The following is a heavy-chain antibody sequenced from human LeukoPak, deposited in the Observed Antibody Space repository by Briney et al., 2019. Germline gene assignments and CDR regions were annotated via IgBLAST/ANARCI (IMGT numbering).Heavy chain of an antibody. Sequence: GGSLRLSCAASGFTFSSYGMHWVRQAPGKGLEWVAVISYDGSNKYYADSVEGRFTISRDNSKNTLYLQMNSLRAEDTAVYYCAKDPFSYSWSFLITAYFQHWGQGTLVTVSS. CDR1: GFTFSSYG. D-gene: IGHD5-18*01. J-gene: IGHJ1*01. CDR3: AKDPFSYSWSFLITAYFQH. V-gene: IGHV3-30*18. CDR2: ISYDGSNK.